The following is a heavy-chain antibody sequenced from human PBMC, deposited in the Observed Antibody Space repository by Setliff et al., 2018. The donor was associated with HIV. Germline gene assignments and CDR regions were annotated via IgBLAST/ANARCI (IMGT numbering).Heavy chain of an antibody. V-gene: IGHV1-46*02. CDR2: VNPSGGST. CDR3: ARVPYRSAWFSGGHDAFDI. Sequence: ASVKVSCKASGYTFNNFYLHWVRLAPGQGLEWMGMVNPSGGSTVYAQKFQGRVTMTSDTSTNTVYMDLSSLRSDDAALYFCARVPYRSAWFSGGHDAFDIWGQGTMVTVSS. J-gene: IGHJ3*02. D-gene: IGHD6-19*01. CDR1: GYTFNNFY.